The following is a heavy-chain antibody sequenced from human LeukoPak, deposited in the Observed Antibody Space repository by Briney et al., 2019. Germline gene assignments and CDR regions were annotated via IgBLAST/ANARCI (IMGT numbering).Heavy chain of an antibody. CDR1: EDSVSSNSAA. CDR3: ARGDYYDSSAYGQFDY. D-gene: IGHD3-22*01. V-gene: IGHV6-1*01. J-gene: IGHJ4*02. Sequence: SQTLSLTCAISEDSVSSNSAAWNWIRQSPSRGLEWLRRTYYRSKWYNDYAVSVKSRITINPDTSKNQFSLQLNSVTPEDTAVYYCARGDYYDSSAYGQFDYWGQGTLVTVSS. CDR2: TYYRSKWYN.